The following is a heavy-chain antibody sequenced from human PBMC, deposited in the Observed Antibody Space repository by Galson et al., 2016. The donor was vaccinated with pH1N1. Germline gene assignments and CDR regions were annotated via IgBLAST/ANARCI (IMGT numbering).Heavy chain of an antibody. V-gene: IGHV1-2*02. J-gene: IGHJ4*02. Sequence: VKVSCKASGYTFTDYYIHWVRQAPGKGLEWMGWINPNSDVTNYAQKFQGRVTMATDTSTNTAYMELRNLTSDDTAVYYCARDVRISLWLPDFWGQGTLVTVSS. D-gene: IGHD5-18*01. CDR1: GYTFTDYY. CDR3: ARDVRISLWLPDF. CDR2: INPNSDVT.